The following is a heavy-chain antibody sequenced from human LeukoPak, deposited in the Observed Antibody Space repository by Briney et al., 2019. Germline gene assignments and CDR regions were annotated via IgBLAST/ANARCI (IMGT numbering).Heavy chain of an antibody. Sequence: SETLSLTCTVSGGSISSYYWSWIRQPPGKGLEWIGYIYYSGSTNYNPSLKSRVTISVDTSKNQFSLKLSSVTAADTAVYYCARSIEVGAAAGEDAFDIWGQGTMVTVSS. J-gene: IGHJ3*02. CDR3: ARSIEVGAAAGEDAFDI. CDR1: GGSISSYY. CDR2: IYYSGST. D-gene: IGHD6-13*01. V-gene: IGHV4-59*01.